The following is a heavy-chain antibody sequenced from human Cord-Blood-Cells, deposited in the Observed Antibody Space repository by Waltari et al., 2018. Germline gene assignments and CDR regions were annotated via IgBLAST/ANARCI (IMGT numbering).Heavy chain of an antibody. V-gene: IGHV3-30-3*01. J-gene: IGHJ4*02. CDR1: GLTFSSYA. D-gene: IGHD2-2*01. Sequence: QVQLVESGGGVVQPGRSLRLSCAASGLTFSSYAMHWVRQAPGKGLGWVAVISYDGSNKYYADSVKGRFTISRDNSKNTLYLQMNSLRAEDTAVYYCARDSRETGLFDYWGQGTLVTVSS. CDR3: ARDSRETGLFDY. CDR2: ISYDGSNK.